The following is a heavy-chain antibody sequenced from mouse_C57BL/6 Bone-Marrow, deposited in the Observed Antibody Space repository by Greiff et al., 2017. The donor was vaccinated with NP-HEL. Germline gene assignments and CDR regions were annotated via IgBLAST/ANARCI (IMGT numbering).Heavy chain of an antibody. CDR1: GFTFNTYA. J-gene: IGHJ1*03. D-gene: IGHD2-5*01. CDR3: VRDGYYSNHWYFDV. CDR2: IRSKSSNYAT. V-gene: IGHV10-3*01. Sequence: EVQLQESGGGLVQPKGSLKLSCAASGFTFNTYAMHWVRQAPGKGLEWVARIRSKSSNYATYYADSVKDRFTISRDDSQSMLYLQMNNLKTEDTAMYYCVRDGYYSNHWYFDVWGTGTTVTVSS.